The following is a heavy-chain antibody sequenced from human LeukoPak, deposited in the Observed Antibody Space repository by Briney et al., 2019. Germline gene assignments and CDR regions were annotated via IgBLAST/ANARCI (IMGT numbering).Heavy chain of an antibody. CDR1: GGTFSSYA. Sequence: SVKVSCKASGGTFSSYAISWVRQAPGQGLEWMGRIIPILGIANYAQKFQGRVTITADKSTSTAYMELSSLRSEDTAVYYCARDPSGSHDYGDYWGQGTLVTVSS. V-gene: IGHV1-69*04. D-gene: IGHD3-10*01. J-gene: IGHJ4*02. CDR2: IIPILGIA. CDR3: ARDPSGSHDYGDY.